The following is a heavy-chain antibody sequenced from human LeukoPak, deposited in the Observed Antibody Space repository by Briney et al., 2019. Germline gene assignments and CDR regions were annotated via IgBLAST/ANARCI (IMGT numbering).Heavy chain of an antibody. CDR1: GFTFSSYG. CDR2: IPFDSSNK. J-gene: IGHJ5*01. Sequence: PGGSLRLSCAASGFTFSSYGMHWVRQAPDTGLEWVAVIPFDSSNKYYADSVRGRFTISRDNSKNTLYLQMNSLRPEDTAVYYCARNRIPTSITPDSWGQGTLVTVSS. D-gene: IGHD2-2*02. V-gene: IGHV3-30*03. CDR3: ARNRIPTSITPDS.